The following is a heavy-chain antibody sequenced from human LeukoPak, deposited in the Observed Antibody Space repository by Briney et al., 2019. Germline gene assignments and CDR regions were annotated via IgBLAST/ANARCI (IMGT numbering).Heavy chain of an antibody. CDR3: AKDLGYSSSWYYFDY. CDR2: ISWNSGSI. Sequence: PGRSLRLSCAASGFTFDDYAMHWVRQAPGKGLEWVSGISWNSGSIGYADSVKGRSTISRDNAKNSLYLQMNSLRAEDTALYYCAKDLGYSSSWYYFDYWGQGTLVTVSS. J-gene: IGHJ4*02. V-gene: IGHV3-9*01. CDR1: GFTFDDYA. D-gene: IGHD6-13*01.